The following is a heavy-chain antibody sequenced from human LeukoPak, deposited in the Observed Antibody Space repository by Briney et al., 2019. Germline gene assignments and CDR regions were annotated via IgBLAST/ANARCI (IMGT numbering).Heavy chain of an antibody. CDR1: GGSFSSYY. CDR2: IYTSGTT. CDR3: ARASISGTYWLGWFDP. Sequence: PSETLSLTCTVSGGSFSSYYWSWIRQPAGKGLEWIGHIYTSGTTNYNPSLKSRVTMSIDTSKNQFSLKLSSVTAADTAVYYCARASISGTYWLGWFDPWGQGTLVTVSS. D-gene: IGHD1-26*01. J-gene: IGHJ5*02. V-gene: IGHV4-4*07.